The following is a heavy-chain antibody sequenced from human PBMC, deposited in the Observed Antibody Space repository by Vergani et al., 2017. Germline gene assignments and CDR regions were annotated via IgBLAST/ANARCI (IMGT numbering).Heavy chain of an antibody. Sequence: QVQLVQSGAEVKKPGASVKVSCKASGYTFTDYFMHWVRQAPGQGLEWMGWINPNSGGTNYAQKFQGRVTMTRDTSISTAYMELSTLRSDDTAVYYCARVGTISNRDYFDYWGQGTLVTVSS. D-gene: IGHD1-14*01. CDR1: GYTFTDYF. V-gene: IGHV1-2*02. CDR3: ARVGTISNRDYFDY. CDR2: INPNSGGT. J-gene: IGHJ4*02.